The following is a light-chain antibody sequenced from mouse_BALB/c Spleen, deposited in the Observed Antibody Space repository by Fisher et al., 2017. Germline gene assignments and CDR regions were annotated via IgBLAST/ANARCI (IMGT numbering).Light chain of an antibody. CDR2: STS. V-gene: IGKV4-57-1*01. CDR1: SSVNY. Sequence: DIVITQSTAIMSASLGEKVTMSCRASSSVNYMYWYQQKSGASPKLWIYSTSNLASGVPARFSGSGSGTSYSLTISSVEAEDAATYYCQQYSGYPLTFGAGTKLELK. CDR3: QQYSGYPLT. J-gene: IGKJ5*01.